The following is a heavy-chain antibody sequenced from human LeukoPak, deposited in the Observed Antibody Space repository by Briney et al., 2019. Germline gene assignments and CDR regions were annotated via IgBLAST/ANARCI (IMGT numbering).Heavy chain of an antibody. CDR3: ARDKYGGPGGFFDY. J-gene: IGHJ4*02. V-gene: IGHV3-23*01. CDR2: ISGSGGTT. Sequence: GGSLRLSCAASGFTFSSYVMSWVRQAPGKGLEWVSSISGSGGTTYYTDSVKGRFTISRDNSKNTLYLQMNSLRAEDTAVYYCARDKYGGPGGFFDYWGQGTLVTVSS. CDR1: GFTFSSYV. D-gene: IGHD4-23*01.